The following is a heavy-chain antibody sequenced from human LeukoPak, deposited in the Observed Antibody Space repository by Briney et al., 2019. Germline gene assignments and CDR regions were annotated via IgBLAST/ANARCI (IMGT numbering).Heavy chain of an antibody. CDR1: GYTFTGYY. Sequence: ASVKVSCKASGYTFTGYYMHWVRQAPGQGLEWMGIINPSGGSTSYAQKFQGRVTMTRDMSTSTVYMELSSLRSEDTAVYYCARDGITMVPGAQSSWYFDYWGQGTLVTVSS. V-gene: IGHV1-46*01. CDR3: ARDGITMVPGAQSSWYFDY. J-gene: IGHJ4*02. CDR2: INPSGGST. D-gene: IGHD3-10*01.